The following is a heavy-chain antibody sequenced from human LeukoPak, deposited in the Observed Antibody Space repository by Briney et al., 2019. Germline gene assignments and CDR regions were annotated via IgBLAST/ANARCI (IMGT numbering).Heavy chain of an antibody. CDR2: INHSGST. J-gene: IGHJ4*02. V-gene: IGHV4-34*01. Sequence: SETLSLTCAVYGGSYSGYYWSWLRQPPGKGLEWIGEINHSGSTNYNPSLKSRVTISVDTSKNQFSLKLSSMTAADTAVYYCARAYGSGSYPLQRKYYFDYWGQGTLVTVSS. CDR3: ARAYGSGSYPLQRKYYFDY. D-gene: IGHD3-10*01. CDR1: GGSYSGYY.